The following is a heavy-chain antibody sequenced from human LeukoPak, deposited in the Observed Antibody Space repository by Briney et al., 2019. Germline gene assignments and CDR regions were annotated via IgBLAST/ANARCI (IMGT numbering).Heavy chain of an antibody. Sequence: PGGSLRLSCAASGFTFSSYAMSWVRQAPGKGLEWVSTISGGSTYYTDSVKGRFTISRDNSKNTLYLQMNSLRAEDTAVYYCAKSGTITSSPRGLWGATPRTEQSYFDYWGQGTLVTVSS. CDR1: GFTFSSYA. V-gene: IGHV3-23*01. CDR3: AKSGTITSSPRGLWGATPRTEQSYFDY. CDR2: ISGGST. D-gene: IGHD3-16*01. J-gene: IGHJ4*02.